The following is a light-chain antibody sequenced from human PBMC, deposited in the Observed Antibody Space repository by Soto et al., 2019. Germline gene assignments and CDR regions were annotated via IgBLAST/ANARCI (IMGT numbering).Light chain of an antibody. CDR2: DVN. CDR3: SSYTTTRSVL. Sequence: QSVLTQPASVSGSPGQSIAISCTGTSSDVGAYDFVSWYQQHPGKAPKVMIYDVNHRPSGVSDRFSGSKSGNTASLTISGVEAEDEADYFCSSYTTTRSVLFGGGTKLTVL. V-gene: IGLV2-14*01. J-gene: IGLJ2*01. CDR1: SSDVGAYDF.